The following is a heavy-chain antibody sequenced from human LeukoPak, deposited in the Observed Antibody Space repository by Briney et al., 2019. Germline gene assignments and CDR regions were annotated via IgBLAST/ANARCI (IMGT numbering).Heavy chain of an antibody. Sequence: GSLIPLCSAAGFISVNYAIHWVRQPPGKGLEWVSLISGDGGSIFYADSVRGRFTISRDNTRKSLSLQMSSLRSEDTALYYCARESETSGWYDYWGQGTLVTVSS. J-gene: IGHJ4*02. CDR2: ISGDGGSI. CDR3: ARESETSGWYDY. D-gene: IGHD6-19*01. V-gene: IGHV3-43*02. CDR1: GFISVNYA.